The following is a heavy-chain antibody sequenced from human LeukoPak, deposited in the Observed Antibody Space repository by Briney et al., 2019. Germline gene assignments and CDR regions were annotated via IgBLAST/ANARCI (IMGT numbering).Heavy chain of an antibody. Sequence: PSETLSLTCAVSGGSISSGGYSWSWIRQPPGKGLEWIGYIYHSGSTYYNPSLKSRVTISVDRSKNQFSLKLSSVTAADTAVYYCARGYSSSWYSWFDPWGQGTLVTVSS. J-gene: IGHJ5*02. CDR2: IYHSGST. V-gene: IGHV4-30-2*01. CDR3: ARGYSSSWYSWFDP. CDR1: GGSISSGGYS. D-gene: IGHD6-13*01.